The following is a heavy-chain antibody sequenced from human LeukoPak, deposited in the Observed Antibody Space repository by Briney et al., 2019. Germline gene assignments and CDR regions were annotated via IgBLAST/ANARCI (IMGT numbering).Heavy chain of an antibody. CDR2: ISGSGGST. CDR1: GFTFSSYA. V-gene: IGHV3-23*01. Sequence: GGSLRLSCAASGFTFSSYAMSWVRQAPGKGLEWVSAISGSGGSTYYADSVKGRFTISRDNSKNTLYLQLTSPRAEDTAVYSCARDGIAVAVDAFDIWGQGTMVTVSS. J-gene: IGHJ3*02. CDR3: ARDGIAVAVDAFDI. D-gene: IGHD6-19*01.